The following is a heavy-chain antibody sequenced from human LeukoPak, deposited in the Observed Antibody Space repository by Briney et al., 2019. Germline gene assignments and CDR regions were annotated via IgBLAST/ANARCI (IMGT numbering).Heavy chain of an antibody. Sequence: GGSLRLSCAASGFSFSNYAMNWVRQAPGKGLEWVSSIDGSSSHIYYADSVKGRFTISRDNTKSSLYLQMNSLRAEDMAVHYCARGYCGGDCYGDWGQGTLVTVSS. J-gene: IGHJ1*01. CDR3: ARGYCGGDCYGD. CDR1: GFSFSNYA. V-gene: IGHV3-21*01. CDR2: IDGSSSHI. D-gene: IGHD2-21*02.